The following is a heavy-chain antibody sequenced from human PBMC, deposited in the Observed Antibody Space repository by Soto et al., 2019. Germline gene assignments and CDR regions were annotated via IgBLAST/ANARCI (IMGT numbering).Heavy chain of an antibody. CDR2: ISGSGDTK. CDR1: GFTFSSCS. Sequence: EVQLVESGGGLVQPGGSLRLSCASSGFTFSSCSMNWVRQAPGKGLEWVSFISGSGDTKYYADSVNGRFTISRDNAKNSLSPQMSSQRDEYTGVYYCANYCSSHVCFDYCCQRTLVTASS. V-gene: IGHV3-48*02. CDR3: ANYCSSHVCFDY. J-gene: IGHJ4*02. D-gene: IGHD2-15*01.